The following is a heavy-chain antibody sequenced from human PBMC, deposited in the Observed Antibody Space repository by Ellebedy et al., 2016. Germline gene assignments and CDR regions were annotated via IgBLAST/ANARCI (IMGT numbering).Heavy chain of an antibody. CDR3: ARGNHYYDSSGYHD. V-gene: IGHV1-18*01. Sequence: ASVKVSXXAPGYTFTSSGINWVRQAPGQGLEWMGWISTSNGDTNYAQKLQGRVTMTTDPSTSTAYMELRSLRSDDTAVYYCARGNHYYDSSGYHDWGQGTLVTVSS. CDR2: ISTSNGDT. D-gene: IGHD3-22*01. CDR1: GYTFTSSG. J-gene: IGHJ4*02.